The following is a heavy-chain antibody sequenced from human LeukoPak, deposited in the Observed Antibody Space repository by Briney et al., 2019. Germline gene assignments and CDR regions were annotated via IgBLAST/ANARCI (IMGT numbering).Heavy chain of an antibody. Sequence: PSETLSLTCTVSGGSISSSSYYWGWIRQPPGKGLEWIGSIYYSGSTYYNPSLKSRVTISVDTSKNQFSLKLSSVTAADTAVYYCARQMGPATAIRAIDYWGQGTLVTVSS. D-gene: IGHD2-2*02. CDR3: ARQMGPATAIRAIDY. CDR1: GGSISSSSYY. J-gene: IGHJ4*02. CDR2: IYYSGST. V-gene: IGHV4-39*01.